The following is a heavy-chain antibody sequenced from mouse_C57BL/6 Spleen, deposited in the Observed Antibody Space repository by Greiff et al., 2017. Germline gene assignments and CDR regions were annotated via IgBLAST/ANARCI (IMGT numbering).Heavy chain of an antibody. CDR3: ARTPFYSNYGY. CDR1: GYTFTDYN. J-gene: IGHJ2*01. V-gene: IGHV1-22*01. CDR2: INPNNGGT. D-gene: IGHD2-5*01. Sequence: VQLQQSGPELVKPGASVKMSCKASGYTFTDYNMHWVKQSHGKSLEWIGYINPNNGGTSYNQKFKGKATFTVNKSSSTAYMELRSLTSEDSAVYYCARTPFYSNYGYWGQGTTLTVSS.